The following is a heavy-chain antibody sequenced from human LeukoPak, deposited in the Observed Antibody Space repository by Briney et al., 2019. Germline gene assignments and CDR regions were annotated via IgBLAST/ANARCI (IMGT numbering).Heavy chain of an antibody. CDR3: ARGIRDYNDQLGYFQH. D-gene: IGHD4-11*01. J-gene: IGHJ1*01. V-gene: IGHV3-48*03. CDR1: GFTFSSYE. CDR2: ISSSGSTI. Sequence: PGGSLRLSCAASGFTFSSYEMNWVRQAPGKGLEWVSYISSSGSTIYYADSVKGRFTISRDNAKNSLYLQMNSLRAEDTAVYYCARGIRDYNDQLGYFQHWGQGTLVTVSS.